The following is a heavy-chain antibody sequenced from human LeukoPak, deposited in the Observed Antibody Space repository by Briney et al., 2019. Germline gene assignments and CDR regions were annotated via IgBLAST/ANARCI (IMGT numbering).Heavy chain of an antibody. J-gene: IGHJ4*02. Sequence: GGSLRLSCAASGFTFSSYAMHWVRQAPGKGLEWEAVISYDGSNKYYADSVKGRFTISRDNSKNTLYLQMNSLRAEDTAVYYCASAPGYSSGWSSLAPSDYWGQGTLVTVSS. V-gene: IGHV3-30*04. CDR3: ASAPGYSSGWSSLAPSDY. CDR1: GFTFSSYA. CDR2: ISYDGSNK. D-gene: IGHD6-19*01.